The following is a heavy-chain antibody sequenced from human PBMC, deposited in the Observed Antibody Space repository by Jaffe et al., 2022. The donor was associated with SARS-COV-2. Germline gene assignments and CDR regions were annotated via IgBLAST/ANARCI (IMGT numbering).Heavy chain of an antibody. D-gene: IGHD2-15*01. CDR3: AREGSGNFWYFDL. CDR2: ISGSRGYT. CDR1: GFSFNSYG. V-gene: IGHV3-21*06. Sequence: EVQLVESGGGLVKPGGSLRLSCEVSGFSFNSYGINWVRQAPGKGLEWVSSISGSRGYTYFADSVKGRFTISGDNARNSVELHINSLRHEDTAVYFCAREGSGNFWYFDLWGRGTLVTVSS. J-gene: IGHJ2*01.